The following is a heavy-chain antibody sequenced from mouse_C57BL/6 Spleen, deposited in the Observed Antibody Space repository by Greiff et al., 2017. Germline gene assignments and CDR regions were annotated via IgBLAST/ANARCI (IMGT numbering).Heavy chain of an antibody. Sequence: QVQLQQPGAELVMPGASVKLSCKASGYTFTSYWMHWVKQRPGQGLEWIGEIDPSDSYTNYNQKFKGKSTLTVDKSSSTAYMQLSSLTSEDSAVYYWASGSSGYVGYFDYWGQGTTLTVSS. D-gene: IGHD3-2*02. V-gene: IGHV1-69*01. CDR3: ASGSSGYVGYFDY. CDR2: IDPSDSYT. CDR1: GYTFTSYW. J-gene: IGHJ2*01.